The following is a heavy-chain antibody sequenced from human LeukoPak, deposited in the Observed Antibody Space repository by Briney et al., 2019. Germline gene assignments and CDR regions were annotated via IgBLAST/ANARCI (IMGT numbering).Heavy chain of an antibody. CDR1: GFTFSGYA. V-gene: IGHV3-23*01. Sequence: GGSLRLSCAASGFTFSGYAMSWVRQAPGKGLEWVSAISGSGGSTYYADSVKGRFTISRDNSKNTLYLQMNSLRAEDTAVYYCAKGGRFLEWLLTDYYYYGMDVWGQGTTVTVSS. CDR3: AKGGRFLEWLLTDYYYYGMDV. D-gene: IGHD3-3*01. CDR2: ISGSGGST. J-gene: IGHJ6*02.